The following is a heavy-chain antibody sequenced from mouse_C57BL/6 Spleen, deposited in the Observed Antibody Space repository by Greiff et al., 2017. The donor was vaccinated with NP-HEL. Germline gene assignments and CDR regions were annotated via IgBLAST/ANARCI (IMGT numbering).Heavy chain of an antibody. J-gene: IGHJ4*01. CDR1: GYTFTSYW. D-gene: IGHD1-1*01. CDR3: ARSLYYGSSYDAMDY. CDR2: IDPSDSYT. V-gene: IGHV1-50*01. Sequence: VKLQQPGAELVKPGASVKLSCKASGYTFTSYWMQWVKQRPGPGLEWIGEIDPSDSYTNYNQKFKGKATLTVDTSSSTAYMQLSSLTSEDSAVYYCARSLYYGSSYDAMDYWGQGTSVTVSS.